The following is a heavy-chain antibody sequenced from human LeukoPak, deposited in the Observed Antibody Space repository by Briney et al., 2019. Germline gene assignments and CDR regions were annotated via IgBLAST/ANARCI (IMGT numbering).Heavy chain of an antibody. V-gene: IGHV3-23*01. CDR1: GFTFSSYG. CDR3: AKCGNSGCHLIDY. Sequence: GGSLRLSCAASGFTFSSYGMSWVRQAPGKGLEWVSAISGRTGATYYADSEKGRFTISRDNSKSTLYLQMDSLRAEDTAVYYCAKCGNSGCHLIDYWGQGTLVTVSS. CDR2: ISGRTGAT. D-gene: IGHD5-12*01. J-gene: IGHJ4*02.